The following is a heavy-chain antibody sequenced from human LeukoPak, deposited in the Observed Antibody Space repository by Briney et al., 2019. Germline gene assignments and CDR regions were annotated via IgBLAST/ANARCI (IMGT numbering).Heavy chain of an antibody. CDR3: ARPRGCGTSRCNNFDY. V-gene: IGHV3-66*04. CDR2: IYSGGST. D-gene: IGHD2-21*01. Sequence: GGSLRLSCAASGFTFNNAWMSWVRQAPGKGLEWVSVIYSGGSTYYADSVKGRFTISRDNSKNTLYLQMNSLRAEDTAVYYCARPRGCGTSRCNNFDYWGQGTLVTVSS. J-gene: IGHJ4*02. CDR1: GFTFNNAW.